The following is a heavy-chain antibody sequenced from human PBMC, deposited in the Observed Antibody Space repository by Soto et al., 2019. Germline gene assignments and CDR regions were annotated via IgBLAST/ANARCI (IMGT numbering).Heavy chain of an antibody. CDR1: GFTFSSYS. D-gene: IGHD3-22*01. CDR2: ISSSSSYI. V-gene: IGHV3-21*01. J-gene: IGHJ4*02. CDR3: ARDTHDSSGYPPVDYFDY. Sequence: KPGGSLRLSCAASGFTFSSYSMNWVRQAPGKGLEWVSSISSSSSYIYYADSVKGRFTISRDNAKNSLYLQMNSLRAEDTAVYYCARDTHDSSGYPPVDYFDYWGQGTLVTVSS.